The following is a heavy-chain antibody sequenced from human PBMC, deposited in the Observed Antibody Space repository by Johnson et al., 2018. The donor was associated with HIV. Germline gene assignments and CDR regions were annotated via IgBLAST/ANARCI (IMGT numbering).Heavy chain of an antibody. J-gene: IGHJ3*01. CDR2: IGFDGTNK. Sequence: QMLLVESGGGLVQPGGSLRLSCAASGFIFSSYAIHWVRQAPGKGLQWVAVIGFDGTNKYYADSLKGRFTISRDNSKNTLYLQMNSLRPEDTALYFCARDFGSSSWHAFDVWGQGTMVTVS. CDR1: GFIFSSYA. V-gene: IGHV3-30*04. CDR3: ARDFGSSSWHAFDV. D-gene: IGHD6-13*01.